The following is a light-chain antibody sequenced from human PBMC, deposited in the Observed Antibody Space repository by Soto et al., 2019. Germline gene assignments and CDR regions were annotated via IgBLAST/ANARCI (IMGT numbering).Light chain of an antibody. CDR3: QNYDSAPIT. CDR2: AAS. Sequence: DIQMTQSPSSLSASVGTRVSITCRASQDIRNYLAWYQQKPGKVPKVLIYAASTLQPGVPSRFGGSGSGTDFTLTINSLQPDDIATYYCQNYDSAPITFGQGTRLEIK. J-gene: IGKJ5*01. CDR1: QDIRNY. V-gene: IGKV1-27*01.